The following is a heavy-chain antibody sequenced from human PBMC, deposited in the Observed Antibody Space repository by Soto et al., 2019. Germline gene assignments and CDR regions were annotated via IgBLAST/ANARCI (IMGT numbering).Heavy chain of an antibody. V-gene: IGHV3-15*01. CDR2: IKSKTDGGTT. Sequence: PGGALRLSCAAPGFTFSNAWMSWVRQAPGKGLEWVGRIKSKTDGGTTDYAAPVKGRFTISRDDSKNTLYLQMNSLKTEDTALYYCTTDKTVLLSLGESFNWFDPWGQGTLVTASS. CDR3: TTDKTVLLSLGESFNWFDP. D-gene: IGHD3-10*01. CDR1: GFTFSNAW. J-gene: IGHJ5*02.